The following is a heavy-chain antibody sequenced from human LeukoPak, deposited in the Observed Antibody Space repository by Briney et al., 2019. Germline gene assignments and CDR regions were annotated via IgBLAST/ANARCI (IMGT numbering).Heavy chain of an antibody. Sequence: PGGSLRLSCPASGFTFSSYAMSEVRQAPGRGLDGVAAISGSGGSTYYADSVQGRFPIPKDHSKNTLPVQMTRLRAEDTAVCSCAKDEGLGYSYDAIDYWGQGTMVTVSS. CDR1: GFTFSSYA. CDR2: ISGSGGST. CDR3: AKDEGLGYSYDAIDY. J-gene: IGHJ4*02. D-gene: IGHD5-18*01. V-gene: IGHV3-23*01.